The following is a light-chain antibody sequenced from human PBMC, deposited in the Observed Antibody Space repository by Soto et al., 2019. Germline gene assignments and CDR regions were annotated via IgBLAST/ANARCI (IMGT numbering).Light chain of an antibody. CDR1: SSDVGFSNY. J-gene: IGLJ1*01. CDR3: SSYTSSSTAV. CDR2: DAS. Sequence: QSALTQPASVSGSPGQSITISCTGTSSDVGFSNYVFWYQQHPGKAPKLIISDASNRPSGVSNRFSGSKSGNTASLTISGLQAEDEADYYCSSYTSSSTAVFGTGTKLTVL. V-gene: IGLV2-14*01.